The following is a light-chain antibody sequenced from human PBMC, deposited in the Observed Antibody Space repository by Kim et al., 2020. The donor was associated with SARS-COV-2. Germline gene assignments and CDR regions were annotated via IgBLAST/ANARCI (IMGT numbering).Light chain of an antibody. CDR3: QQYGSSPTWT. V-gene: IGKV3-20*01. CDR1: QSVSSSY. Sequence: PGERATLAGRARQSVSSSYLAWYQHEPGQAPRLLIYGASSRATGIPDRFSGSGSGTDFTLTISRLEPEDFAVYYCQQYGSSPTWTFGQGTKVEIK. CDR2: GAS. J-gene: IGKJ1*01.